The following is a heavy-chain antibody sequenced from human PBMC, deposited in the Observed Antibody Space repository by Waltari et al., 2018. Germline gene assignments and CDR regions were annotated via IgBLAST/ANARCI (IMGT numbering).Heavy chain of an antibody. CDR1: GCSISSSY. CDR2: IYYSGST. CDR3: ARDHPIRAPYYMDV. D-gene: IGHD4-17*01. V-gene: IGHV4-59*01. Sequence: QVQLQESGPGLVQPSETLSLTCTVSGCSISSSYWSWILQPPGKGLEWIGYIYYSGSTNYNPSLKSRVTISVDTSKNQFSLKLSSVTAADTAVYYCARDHPIRAPYYMDVWGKGTTVTVSS. J-gene: IGHJ6*03.